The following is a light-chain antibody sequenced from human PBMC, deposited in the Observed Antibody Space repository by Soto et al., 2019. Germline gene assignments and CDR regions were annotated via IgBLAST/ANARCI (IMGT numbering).Light chain of an antibody. V-gene: IGLV2-14*03. CDR1: SSDVGGYNY. Sequence: QSALAQPASVSGSPGQSITISCTGTSSDVGGYNYVSWYQHHPDKAPKLMIHDVSSRPSGVSNRFSGSKSGNTASLTISGLQAEDEADYYCSSYTASSTVEVFGTGTKVTVL. CDR2: DVS. CDR3: SSYTASSTVEV. J-gene: IGLJ1*01.